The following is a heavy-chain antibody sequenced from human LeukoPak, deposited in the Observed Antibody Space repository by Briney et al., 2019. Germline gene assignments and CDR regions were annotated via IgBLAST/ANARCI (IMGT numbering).Heavy chain of an antibody. Sequence: ASVKVSCKASGYTFTSYGISWVRQAPGQGLEWMGRIIPILGIANYAQKFQGRVTITADKSTSTAYMELSSLRSEDTAVYYCAREGRYDILTGPFDYWGQGTLVTVSS. J-gene: IGHJ4*02. CDR1: GYTFTSYG. V-gene: IGHV1-69*04. CDR3: AREGRYDILTGPFDY. D-gene: IGHD3-9*01. CDR2: IIPILGIA.